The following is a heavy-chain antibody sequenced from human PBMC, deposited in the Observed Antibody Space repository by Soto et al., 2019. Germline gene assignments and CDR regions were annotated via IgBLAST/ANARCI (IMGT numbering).Heavy chain of an antibody. D-gene: IGHD4-17*01. V-gene: IGHV3-74*01. CDR2: INSDATTT. Sequence: EVQLVESGGGLVQPGGSLRLSCAASGFTFSTYWMHWVRQVPGKGLLWVSRINSDATTTTYADSVQGRFTISRDNAKDTLFLQMDSLRVEDTALYSCARVTYGVNIYFDLWGRGTLVTVSS. CDR1: GFTFSTYW. J-gene: IGHJ2*01. CDR3: ARVTYGVNIYFDL.